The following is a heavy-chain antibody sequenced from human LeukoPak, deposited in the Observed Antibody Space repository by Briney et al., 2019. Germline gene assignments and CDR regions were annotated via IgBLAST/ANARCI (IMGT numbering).Heavy chain of an antibody. V-gene: IGHV1-69*05. D-gene: IGHD3-9*01. CDR3: ARETYYDILTGYADFDY. J-gene: IGHJ4*02. CDR2: TIPMFGTA. Sequence: GASVKVSCKASGGTFSSYAISWVRQAPGQGLEWMGGTIPMFGTANYEQKFQGRVTITTEETTSTAYMELSSLGSEDTAMYYCARETYYDILTGYADFDYWGQGTLVTVSS. CDR1: GGTFSSYA.